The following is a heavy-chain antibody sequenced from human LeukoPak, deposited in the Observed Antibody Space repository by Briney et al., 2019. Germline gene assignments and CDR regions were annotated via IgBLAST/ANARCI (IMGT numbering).Heavy chain of an antibody. Sequence: PSETLSLTCTVSGGSISSGSYYWSWIRQPPGKGLEWIGSISYSGNTYYKPSLKSRVTMSVDTSKNQFSLKLSSVTAADTVVYYCARHGRGYYYDSSGFSWGQGTLVTVSS. CDR2: ISYSGNT. J-gene: IGHJ5*02. V-gene: IGHV4-39*01. D-gene: IGHD3-22*01. CDR1: GGSISSGSYY. CDR3: ARHGRGYYYDSSGFS.